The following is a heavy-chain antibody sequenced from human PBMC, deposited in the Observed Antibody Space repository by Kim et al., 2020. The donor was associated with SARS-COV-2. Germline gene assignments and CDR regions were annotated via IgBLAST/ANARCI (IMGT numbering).Heavy chain of an antibody. CDR2: INPSGGST. J-gene: IGHJ5*02. Sequence: ASVKVSCKASGYTFTSYYMHWVRQAPGQGLEWMGIINPSGGSTSYAQKFQGRVTMTRDTSTSTVYMELSSLRSEDTAVYYCARDAVLGVGGDNWFDPWGQGTLVTVSS. CDR1: GYTFTSYY. D-gene: IGHD2-21*01. V-gene: IGHV1-46*01. CDR3: ARDAVLGVGGDNWFDP.